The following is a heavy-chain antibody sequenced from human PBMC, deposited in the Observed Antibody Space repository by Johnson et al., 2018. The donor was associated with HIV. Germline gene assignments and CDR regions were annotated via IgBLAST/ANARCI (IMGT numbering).Heavy chain of an antibody. CDR2: ISSSGDII. CDR1: GFTFCDYY. Sequence: QMQLVESGGGLVKPGGSLRISCAASGFTFCDYYMTWIRQAPVTGLEWISFISSSGDIIRDADSGKGRFTISRDNAKNSLILQMNSLRDEDTAVFYCAIRTVTALFDIWGQGTMVTVSS. D-gene: IGHD4-17*01. V-gene: IGHV3-11*04. CDR3: AIRTVTALFDI. J-gene: IGHJ3*02.